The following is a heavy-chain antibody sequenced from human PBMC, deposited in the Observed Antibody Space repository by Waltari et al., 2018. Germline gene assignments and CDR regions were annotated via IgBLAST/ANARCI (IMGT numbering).Heavy chain of an antibody. D-gene: IGHD3-10*01. V-gene: IGHV4-39*01. CDR3: GRGGGGIYGSGSYDY. CDR2: FFYRGST. Sequence: QMQESGPGLVTPSETLSLTCAVSGASISSSSYYWGWIRQPPGKGLEWIGNFFYRGSTYYNASLKSRVTISVDTSKNQFSLKMTSVTAADTAVYYCGRGGGGIYGSGSYDYWGQGTLVSVSS. CDR1: GASISSSSYY. J-gene: IGHJ4*02.